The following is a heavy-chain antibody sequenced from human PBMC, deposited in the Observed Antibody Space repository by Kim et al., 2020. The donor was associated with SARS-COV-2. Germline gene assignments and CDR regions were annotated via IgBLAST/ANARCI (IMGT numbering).Heavy chain of an antibody. D-gene: IGHD3-22*01. CDR3: ARGAYFCVSSGPFDY. Sequence: DSVQGQCTNARDNARNSLYLQMNSLRAEDPAVYYCARGAYFCVSSGPFDYWGQGTLVTVSS. J-gene: IGHJ4*02. V-gene: IGHV3-11*03.